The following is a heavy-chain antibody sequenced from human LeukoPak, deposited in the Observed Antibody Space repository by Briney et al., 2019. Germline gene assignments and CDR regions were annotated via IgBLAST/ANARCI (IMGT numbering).Heavy chain of an antibody. Sequence: PGGSLRLSCAASGFIFRDYYMSWVRQAPGKGLEWVSYISSSGSAIYYADSVKGRFTISRDNAKKSLYLQMNSLRAEDTAVYYRARTLEGVPTTNLVFDYWGPGTLVTVSS. J-gene: IGHJ4*02. V-gene: IGHV3-11*01. CDR3: ARTLEGVPTTNLVFDY. D-gene: IGHD2-2*01. CDR1: GFIFRDYY. CDR2: ISSSGSAI.